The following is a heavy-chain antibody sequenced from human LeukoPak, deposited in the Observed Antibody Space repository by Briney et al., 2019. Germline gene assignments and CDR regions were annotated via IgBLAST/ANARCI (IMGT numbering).Heavy chain of an antibody. CDR2: IFHTGST. Sequence: PSETLSLTCTVSGDSISSGNYWGWIRQPPGKGLEWIGSIFHTGSTYFNLSLKSRVTISVDTSKNQFSLKLSSVTAADTAVYYCARVRSDYSNQYYYYYYYMDVWGKGTTVTVSS. CDR3: ARVRSDYSNQYYYYYYYMDV. V-gene: IGHV4-38-2*02. CDR1: GDSISSGNY. J-gene: IGHJ6*03. D-gene: IGHD4-11*01.